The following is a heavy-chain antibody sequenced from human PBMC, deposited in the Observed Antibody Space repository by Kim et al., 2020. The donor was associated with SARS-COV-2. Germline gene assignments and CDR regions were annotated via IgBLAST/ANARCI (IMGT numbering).Heavy chain of an antibody. J-gene: IGHJ4*02. D-gene: IGHD6-13*01. CDR3: ASPKLGY. CDR2: TAGDT. Sequence: TAGDTYYPGSVKGRFTIYRENAKNSLYLQMNSLRAGDTAVYYCASPKLGYWGQGTLVTVSS. V-gene: IGHV3-13*01.